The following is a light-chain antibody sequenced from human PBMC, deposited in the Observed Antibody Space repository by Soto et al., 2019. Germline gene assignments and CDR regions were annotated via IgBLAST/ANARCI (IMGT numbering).Light chain of an antibody. Sequence: EIVLTQSPATLSSSPGERATLSSRASQSIDTYLAWYQQKPGQAPRLLIYDASDRATCIPARFSGSGTGTAFTLTICGQAPEDFVLAYCQQRYNSPLTFGGGTKVDIE. CDR3: QQRYNSPLT. CDR2: DAS. J-gene: IGKJ4*01. V-gene: IGKV3-11*01. CDR1: QSIDTY.